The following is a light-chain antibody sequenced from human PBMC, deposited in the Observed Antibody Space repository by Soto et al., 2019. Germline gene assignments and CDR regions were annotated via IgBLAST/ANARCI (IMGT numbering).Light chain of an antibody. CDR3: SSFTSTSTYV. CDR2: EVD. J-gene: IGLJ1*01. V-gene: IGLV2-14*01. Sequence: QSALTQPASVSGSPGQSITISCTGTSSDVGFYNYVSWYQQQHPGKAPKLMIYEVDNRPSGVSGVSDRFSGSKSGNTASLTISGLQAEDEADYYCSSFTSTSTYVFGTGTKLTVL. CDR1: SSDVGFYNY.